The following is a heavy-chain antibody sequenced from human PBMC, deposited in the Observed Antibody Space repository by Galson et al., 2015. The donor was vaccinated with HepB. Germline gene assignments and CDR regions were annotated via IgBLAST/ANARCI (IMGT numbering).Heavy chain of an antibody. CDR2: LTPSGDNT. Sequence: SLRLSCAASGFTFSYYAMSWVRQAPGKGLEWVSALTPSGDNTYSADSMKGRFTISRDNSRTTLFLQMNSLRADDTAIYFCAKVFPEKTDGWYRQALYYFDSWGQGTRVTVSS. V-gene: IGHV3-23*01. D-gene: IGHD6-19*01. CDR1: GFTFSYYA. CDR3: AKVFPEKTDGWYRQALYYFDS. J-gene: IGHJ4*02.